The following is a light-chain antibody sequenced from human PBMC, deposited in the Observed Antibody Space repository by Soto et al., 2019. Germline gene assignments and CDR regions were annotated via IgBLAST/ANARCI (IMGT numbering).Light chain of an antibody. Sequence: DIQMTPSPSSLSASAGDRVTITCQASQDINNHLNWYQQKAGRAPKHLINDASNLETGVPSRFSGSGSGTDFTLTISGLQPEDIATYYCQQYVNALTCGGGTKVEIK. V-gene: IGKV1-33*01. CDR2: DAS. CDR3: QQYVNALT. CDR1: QDINNH. J-gene: IGKJ4*01.